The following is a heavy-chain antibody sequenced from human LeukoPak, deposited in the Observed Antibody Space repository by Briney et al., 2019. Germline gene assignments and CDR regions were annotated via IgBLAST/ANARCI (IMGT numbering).Heavy chain of an antibody. CDR1: GGSFSGYY. D-gene: IGHD2-15*01. Sequence: ETLSLTCAVYGGSFSGYYWSWIRQPPGKGLEWIGEINHSGSTNYNPSLKSRVTISVDTSKNQFSLKLSSVTAADTAVYYCARGSKRDIVVVVAATPYFDYWGQGTLVTVSS. CDR2: INHSGST. CDR3: ARGSKRDIVVVVAATPYFDY. V-gene: IGHV4-34*01. J-gene: IGHJ4*02.